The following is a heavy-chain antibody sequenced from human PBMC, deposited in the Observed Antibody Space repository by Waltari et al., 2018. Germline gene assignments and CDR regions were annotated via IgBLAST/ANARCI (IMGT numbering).Heavy chain of an antibody. Sequence: QPLLQESGPGLVKPSETLSLTCSVSGDSLSSRNYFWGWIRQPPGKGLQWIGSIYYPGNTYYHPSLKSRLTISLDTSKNQFSLKLTSVTAADTAVYFCASGGGYTNGWDYWGQGTPVTVSS. CDR1: GDSLSSRNYF. D-gene: IGHD2-8*01. V-gene: IGHV4-39*07. CDR2: IYYPGNT. J-gene: IGHJ4*02. CDR3: ASGGGYTNGWDY.